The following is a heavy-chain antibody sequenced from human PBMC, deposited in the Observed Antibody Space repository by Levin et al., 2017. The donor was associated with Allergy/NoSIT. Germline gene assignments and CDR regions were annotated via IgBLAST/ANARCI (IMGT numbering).Heavy chain of an antibody. CDR3: AKGSGWLRTVPCHDAFDI. J-gene: IGHJ3*02. CDR2: ISYDGSDK. CDR1: GFSFSSYG. D-gene: IGHD4-17*01. V-gene: IGHV3-30*18. Sequence: GGSLRLSCAASGFSFSSYGIHWVRQAPGKGLEWVAVISYDGSDKYYADSIKGRFTISRDNSKNTLYLQMNSLKSEDTAVYYCAKGSGWLRTVPCHDAFDIWGQGTMVTVSS.